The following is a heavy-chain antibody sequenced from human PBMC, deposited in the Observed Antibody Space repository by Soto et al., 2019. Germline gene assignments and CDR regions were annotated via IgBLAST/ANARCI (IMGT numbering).Heavy chain of an antibody. J-gene: IGHJ6*02. D-gene: IGHD3-3*01. CDR3: AIGGGQIYYSGMDV. CDR1: GGTFSSYA. Sequence: SVKVSCKASGGTFSSYAISWVRQAPGQGLEWMGGIIPIFGTANYAQKFQGRVTITADKSTSTAYMELSSLSAGDTAVYYCAIGGGQIYYSGMDVWGQGTTVTVSS. CDR2: IIPIFGTA. V-gene: IGHV1-69*06.